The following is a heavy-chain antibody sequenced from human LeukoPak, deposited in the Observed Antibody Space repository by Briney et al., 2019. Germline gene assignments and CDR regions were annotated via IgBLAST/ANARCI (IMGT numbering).Heavy chain of an antibody. Sequence: SGTLSLTCTVSGGSISSGDYYWSWIRQHPGKGLEWIGYIYYTGSTYYNPSLRSRLTISVDTSKNHFSLKLSSVTAADKAVYYCARDFYYDSGGSRVDTFDIWGQGALVTVSS. CDR2: IYYTGST. V-gene: IGHV4-31*03. CDR3: ARDFYYDSGGSRVDTFDI. J-gene: IGHJ3*02. D-gene: IGHD3-22*01. CDR1: GGSISSGDYY.